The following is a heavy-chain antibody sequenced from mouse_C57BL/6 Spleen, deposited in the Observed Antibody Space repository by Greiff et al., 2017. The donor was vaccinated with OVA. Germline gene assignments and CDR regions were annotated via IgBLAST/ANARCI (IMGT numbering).Heavy chain of an antibody. V-gene: IGHV3-6*01. J-gene: IGHJ3*01. D-gene: IGHD1-1*01. CDR1: GYSITSGYY. CDR3: ANYYYGSRAY. Sequence: DVKLQESGPGLVKPSQSLSLTCSVTGYSITSGYYWNWIRQFPGNKLEWMGYISYDGSNNYNPSLKNRISITRDTSKNQFFLKLNSVTTEDTATYYCANYYYGSRAYWGQGTLVTVSA. CDR2: ISYDGSN.